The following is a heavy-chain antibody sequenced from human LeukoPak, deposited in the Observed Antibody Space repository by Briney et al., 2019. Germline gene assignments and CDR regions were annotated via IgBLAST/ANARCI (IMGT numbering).Heavy chain of an antibody. V-gene: IGHV3-11*01. CDR2: INIGGTNT. CDR1: GFTFNDYY. J-gene: IGHJ5*02. Sequence: GGSLRLSCAASGFTFNDYYMSWIRQAPGKGLEWLSYINIGGTNTHYADSVKGRFTISRDNAKKSLYLEMNNLRAEDTAVYYCATDGAGFDTWGQGVLVTVYS. CDR3: ATDGAGFDT.